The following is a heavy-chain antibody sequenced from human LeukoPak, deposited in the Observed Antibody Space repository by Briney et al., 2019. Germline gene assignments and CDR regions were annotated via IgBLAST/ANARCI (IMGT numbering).Heavy chain of an antibody. Sequence: GESLRLSCAPSGFTFSNYWMHWVRQAPGKGLEWVSRINERANIISCGVSVKGRFTISRANARNTLFLQMNSVTAEDTAVYYCVRDLILVWTPGDDFDHWGQGTLVTVSS. CDR3: VRDLILVWTPGDDFDH. CDR1: GFTFSNYW. J-gene: IGHJ4*02. V-gene: IGHV3-74*01. CDR2: INERANII. D-gene: IGHD3-16*01.